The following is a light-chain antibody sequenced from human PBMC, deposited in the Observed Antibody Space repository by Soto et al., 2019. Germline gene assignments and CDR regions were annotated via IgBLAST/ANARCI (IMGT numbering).Light chain of an antibody. CDR3: SSYAGSNNVV. V-gene: IGLV2-8*01. CDR2: EVS. CDR1: SSDVGGYNY. Sequence: QSALTQPPSASGSPGQSVTISCTGTSSDVGGYNYVSWYQQHPGKAPKLMIYEVSKRPSGVPDRFSGSKSGNTASLTVSGLQAEDEADSYCSSYAGSNNVVFGGGTKVTVL. J-gene: IGLJ2*01.